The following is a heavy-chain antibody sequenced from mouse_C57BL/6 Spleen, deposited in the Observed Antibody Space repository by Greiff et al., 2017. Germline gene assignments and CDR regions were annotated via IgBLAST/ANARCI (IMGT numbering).Heavy chain of an antibody. J-gene: IGHJ4*01. V-gene: IGHV14-4*01. CDR2: IDPENGDT. CDR3: TTEGAYYSNFNAMDY. D-gene: IGHD2-5*01. CDR1: GFNITDDY. Sequence: EVQLQQSGAELVRPGASVKLSCTASGFNITDDYMHWVKQRPEQGLEWIGWIDPENGDTEYASKFQGKATITADTSSNTAYLQLSSLTSEDTAVYYCTTEGAYYSNFNAMDYWGQGTSVTVSS.